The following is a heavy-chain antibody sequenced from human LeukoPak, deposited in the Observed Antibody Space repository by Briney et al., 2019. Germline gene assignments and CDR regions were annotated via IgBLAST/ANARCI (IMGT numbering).Heavy chain of an antibody. Sequence: GGSLRLSCTASGFTLSSYEMSWIRQAPGKGLEWVSSIDYSGGSTHYADSVMGRFTISRDNTKNTLFLQMNSLRAEDTAVYYCAKEVRGDAFDIWGQGTMVTVSS. CDR3: AKEVRGDAFDI. D-gene: IGHD3-16*01. CDR1: GFTLSSYE. CDR2: IDYSGGST. V-gene: IGHV3-23*01. J-gene: IGHJ3*02.